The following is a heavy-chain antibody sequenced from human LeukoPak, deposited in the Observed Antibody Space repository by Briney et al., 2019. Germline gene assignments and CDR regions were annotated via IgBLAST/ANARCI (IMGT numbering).Heavy chain of an antibody. CDR3: ARDGRGEYSYGLADY. J-gene: IGHJ4*02. D-gene: IGHD5-18*01. CDR2: ISSSSSYI. V-gene: IGHV3-21*01. CDR1: GFTFSSYS. Sequence: SGGSLRLSCAASGFTFSSYSMNWVRQAPGKGLEWVSSISSSSSYIYYADSVKGRFTISRDNAKNSLYLQMNSLRAEDTAVYYCARDGRGEYSYGLADYWGQGTLVTVSS.